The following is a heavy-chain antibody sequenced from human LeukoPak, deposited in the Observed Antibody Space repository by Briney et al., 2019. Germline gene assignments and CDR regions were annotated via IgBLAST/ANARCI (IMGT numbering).Heavy chain of an antibody. CDR3: ARVAYAAAAVGWWFDP. Sequence: GGSLRLSCAVSGFTFSVYEMNWVRRAPGKGLEWVSYISSSGGTIYYADSVKGRFTISRDNAKNSLYLQMNTLRAEDTAVYYCARVAYAAAAVGWWFDPWGQGTLVTVSS. CDR1: GFTFSVYE. CDR2: ISSSGGTI. D-gene: IGHD6-13*01. V-gene: IGHV3-48*03. J-gene: IGHJ5*02.